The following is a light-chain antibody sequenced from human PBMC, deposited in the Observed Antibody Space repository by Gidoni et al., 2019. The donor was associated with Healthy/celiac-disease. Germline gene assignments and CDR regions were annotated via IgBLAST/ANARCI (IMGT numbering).Light chain of an antibody. CDR2: INSDGSH. CDR1: SGHSSYA. CDR3: QTWGTGIHL. V-gene: IGLV4-69*01. J-gene: IGLJ2*01. Sequence: QLVLTQSPSASASLGASVKLTCTLSSGHSSYAIAWHQQQPEKGPRYLMKINSDGSHSKGDGIPDRFSGSSSGAERYLTISSLQSEDEADYYCQTWGTGIHLFGGGTKLTVL.